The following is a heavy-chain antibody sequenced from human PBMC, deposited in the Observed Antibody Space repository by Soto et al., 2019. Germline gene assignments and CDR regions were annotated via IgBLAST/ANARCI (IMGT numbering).Heavy chain of an antibody. CDR2: IYHSGTT. CDR1: GFSISSGYY. D-gene: IGHD6-13*01. V-gene: IGHV4-38-2*02. Sequence: SETLSLTCVVSGFSISSGYYWGWIRQPPGKGLEWIVSIYHSGTTYYNPSLKSRVTISVDTSKNQFSLNLNSVTAADTAIYYCARESSRDQNWFDPWGQGXLVTVSS. CDR3: ARESSRDQNWFDP. J-gene: IGHJ5*02.